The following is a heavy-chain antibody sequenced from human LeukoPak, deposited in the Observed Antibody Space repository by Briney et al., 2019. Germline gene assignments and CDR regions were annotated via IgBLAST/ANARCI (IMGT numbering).Heavy chain of an antibody. CDR1: GFTFSSHW. CDR2: TNTGGSTT. V-gene: IGHV3-74*01. J-gene: IGHJ4*02. Sequence: GGSLRLSCEVSGFTFSSHWMHWVRQAPGKGPVWVSRTNTGGSTTNYADSVEGRFTISRDNAKNTVYLQMNSLRAEDTAVYYCARARDLYDSSGYSFDYWGQGILVTVSS. CDR3: ARARDLYDSSGYSFDY. D-gene: IGHD3-22*01.